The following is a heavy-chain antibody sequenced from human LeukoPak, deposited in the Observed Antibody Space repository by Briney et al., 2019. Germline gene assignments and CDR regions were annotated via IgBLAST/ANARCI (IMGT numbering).Heavy chain of an antibody. CDR2: IIPIFGTA. J-gene: IGHJ6*03. D-gene: IGHD6-6*01. CDR3: ARVRSSSSGGGYYYYMDV. Sequence: GASVKVSCKASGGTFSSYAITWVRQAPGQGLEWMGGIIPIFGTANYAQKFQGRVMITADESTSTAYMELSSLRSEDTAVYYCARVRSSSSGGGYYYYMDVWGKGTTVTVSS. CDR1: GGTFSSYA. V-gene: IGHV1-69*13.